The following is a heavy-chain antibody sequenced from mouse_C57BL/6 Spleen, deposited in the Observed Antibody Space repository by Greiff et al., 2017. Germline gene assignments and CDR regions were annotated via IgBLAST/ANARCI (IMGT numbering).Heavy chain of an antibody. CDR1: GYTFTSYW. D-gene: IGHD2-4*01. Sequence: QVQLQQPGAELVRPGSSVKLSCKASGYTFTSYWMHWVKQRPIQGLEWIGNIDPSDSETHYNQKFKDKATLTVDKSSSTAYMQLSSLTSEDSAVYCCARGDDYLCYFGCWGQGATLAVSS. J-gene: IGHJ2*01. CDR2: IDPSDSET. V-gene: IGHV1-52*01. CDR3: ARGDDYLCYFGC.